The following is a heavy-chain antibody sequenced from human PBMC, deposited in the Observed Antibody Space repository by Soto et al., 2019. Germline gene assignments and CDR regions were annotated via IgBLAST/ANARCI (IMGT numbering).Heavy chain of an antibody. CDR1: GFTFSSYA. Sequence: GGSLRLSCAASGFTFSSYAMHWVRQAPGKGLEWVAVISYDGSNKYYADSVKGRFTISRDNSKNTLYLQMNSLRAEDTAVYYCARESGLYSSMTSYYYGMDVWGQGTTVTVSS. V-gene: IGHV3-30-3*01. CDR3: ARESGLYSSMTSYYYGMDV. J-gene: IGHJ6*02. D-gene: IGHD6-13*01. CDR2: ISYDGSNK.